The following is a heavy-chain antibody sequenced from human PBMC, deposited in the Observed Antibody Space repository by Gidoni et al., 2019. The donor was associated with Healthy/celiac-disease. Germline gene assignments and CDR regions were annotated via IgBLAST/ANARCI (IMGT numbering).Heavy chain of an antibody. J-gene: IGHJ2*01. Sequence: EVQLLESGGGLVQPGGSLRLSCAASGFTFSSSAMSWVRQAPGKGLEWVSAISGSGGSTYYADSVKGRFTISRDNSKNTLYLQMNSLRAEDTAVYYCAKRGYSSGWDPWWYFDLWGRGTLVTVSS. CDR3: AKRGYSSGWDPWWYFDL. CDR2: ISGSGGST. D-gene: IGHD6-19*01. V-gene: IGHV3-23*01. CDR1: GFTFSSSA.